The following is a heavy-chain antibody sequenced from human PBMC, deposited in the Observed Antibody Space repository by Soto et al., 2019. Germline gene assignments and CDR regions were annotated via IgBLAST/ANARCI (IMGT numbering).Heavy chain of an antibody. J-gene: IGHJ4*02. CDR3: ARATEWYRDSSGYQVY. CDR1: GFTFSNYA. CDR2: ISASGGRT. D-gene: IGHD3-22*01. Sequence: GGSLRLSCAASGFTFSNYAMNWVRQAPGKGLEWVSTISASGGRTWFADSVKGRFTISRDNSRNSLYLQMNSLRAEDMAVYYCARATEWYRDSSGYQVYWGQGTLVTVSS. V-gene: IGHV3-23*01.